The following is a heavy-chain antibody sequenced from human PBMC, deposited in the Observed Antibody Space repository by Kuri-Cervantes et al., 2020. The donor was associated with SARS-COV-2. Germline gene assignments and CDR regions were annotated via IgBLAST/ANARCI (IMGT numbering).Heavy chain of an antibody. V-gene: IGHV3-48*03. CDR2: ISSRGSIV. CDR3: AREDKGPYYYYGMDV. Sequence: GESLKISCTASGFTFGDYEMNWVRQAPGKGLEWVSYISSRGSIVYYADSVKGRFTISRDNARNSLYLQMNSLRAEDTAVYYCAREDKGPYYYYGMDVWGQGTAVTVSS. CDR1: GFTFGDYE. J-gene: IGHJ6*02.